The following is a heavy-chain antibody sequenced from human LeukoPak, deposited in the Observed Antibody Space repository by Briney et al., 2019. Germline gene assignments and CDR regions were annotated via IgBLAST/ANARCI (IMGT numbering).Heavy chain of an antibody. V-gene: IGHV3-73*01. D-gene: IGHD4-17*01. Sequence: QPGGSLRLSCAGSGFTFSGSAMHWIRQSPGKGLEWVGRIRSKANDHATAYAASVRRRFTISRGDSENTAYLQVNSLKTEDTAIYYCTRRLMTTVNDYWGQGTLVTVSS. J-gene: IGHJ4*02. CDR1: GFTFSGSA. CDR2: IRSKANDHAT. CDR3: TRRLMTTVNDY.